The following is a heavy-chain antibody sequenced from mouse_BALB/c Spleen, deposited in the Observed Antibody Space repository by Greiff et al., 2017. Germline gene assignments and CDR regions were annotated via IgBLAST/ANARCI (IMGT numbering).Heavy chain of an antibody. CDR1: GYSFTGYN. Sequence: EVQLLQSGPGLAQPGASVKISCTASGYSFTGYNMNWVKQSTGKSLEWIGNIDPYYGGTSYTQTVKGKATLTVDKSSSTAYMQHKSLTSEDSAVYYCARGGEDDGDFDVWGAGTTVTASS. CDR2: IDPYYGGT. CDR3: ARGGEDDGDFDV. V-gene: IGHV1-39*01. J-gene: IGHJ1*01. D-gene: IGHD2-12*01.